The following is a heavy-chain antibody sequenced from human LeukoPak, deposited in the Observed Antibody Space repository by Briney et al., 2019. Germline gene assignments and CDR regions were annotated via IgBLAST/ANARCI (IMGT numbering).Heavy chain of an antibody. J-gene: IGHJ3*02. CDR2: INPYSGAT. CDR1: GYTFTGYY. CDR3: GRATYTSIWFHDAFDI. D-gene: IGHD6-13*01. V-gene: IGHV1-2*02. Sequence: AASVKVSCKASGYTFTGYYIHWVRQAPGQGLEWMGWINPYSGATNSAQKFQGRVTMTRDTSISTAYMELSMLTSDDTAVYYCGRATYTSIWFHDAFDIWGQGTMVTVSS.